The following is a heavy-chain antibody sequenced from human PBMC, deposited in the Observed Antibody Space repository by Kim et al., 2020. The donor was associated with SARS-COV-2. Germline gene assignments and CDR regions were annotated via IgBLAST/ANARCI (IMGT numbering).Heavy chain of an antibody. CDR2: ISYDGSNK. CDR1: GFTFSSYG. CDR3: AKEVSPYSSSPDY. V-gene: IGHV3-30*18. Sequence: GGSLRLSCAASGFTFSSYGMHWVRQAPGKGLEWVAVISYDGSNKYYADSVKGRFTISRDNSKNTLYLQMNSLRAEDTAVYYCAKEVSPYSSSPDYWGQGT. D-gene: IGHD6-13*01. J-gene: IGHJ4*02.